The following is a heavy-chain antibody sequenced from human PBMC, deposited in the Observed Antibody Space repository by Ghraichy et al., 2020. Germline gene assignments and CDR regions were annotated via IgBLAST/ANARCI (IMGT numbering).Heavy chain of an antibody. V-gene: IGHV4-31*03. Sequence: SETLSLTCSVSGGSISSGAYYWSWIRQHPGKGLEWIGYIYYSGSTYYNPSLKSRVAISVDTSKNQFSLKLSSVTAADTAVYYCARGTSGSPYYFDYWGRGTLVTVSS. CDR2: IYYSGST. CDR1: GGSISSGAYY. D-gene: IGHD3-10*01. J-gene: IGHJ4*02. CDR3: ARGTSGSPYYFDY.